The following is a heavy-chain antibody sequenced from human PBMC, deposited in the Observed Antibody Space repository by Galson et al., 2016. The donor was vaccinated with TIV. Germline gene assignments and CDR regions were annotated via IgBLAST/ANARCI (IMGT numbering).Heavy chain of an antibody. D-gene: IGHD1-26*01. CDR3: TRTAMGSTRNAFDI. CDR2: ISSKTYGATT. V-gene: IGHV3-49*03. CDR1: GFTFGHYA. J-gene: IGHJ3*02. Sequence: SLRLSCAASGFTFGHYAVNWFRQAPGKGLEWVGFISSKTYGATTEYAASVKGRLTISRDDSRNIAYLQMNSLKTEDTAVDYCTRTAMGSTRNAFDIWGQGTVVTVSS.